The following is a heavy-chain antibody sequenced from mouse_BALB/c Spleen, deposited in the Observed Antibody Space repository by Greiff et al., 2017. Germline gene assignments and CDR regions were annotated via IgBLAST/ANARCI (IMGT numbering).Heavy chain of an antibody. CDR3: AREEYGSDAMDY. CDR1: GYSITSGYY. Sequence: ESGPGLVKPSQSLSLTCSVTGYSITSGYYWNWIRQFPGNKLEWMGYISYDGSNNYNPSLKNRISITRDTSKNQFFLKLNSVTTEDTATYYCAREEYGSDAMDYWGQGTSVTVSS. D-gene: IGHD1-1*01. V-gene: IGHV3-6*02. CDR2: ISYDGSN. J-gene: IGHJ4*01.